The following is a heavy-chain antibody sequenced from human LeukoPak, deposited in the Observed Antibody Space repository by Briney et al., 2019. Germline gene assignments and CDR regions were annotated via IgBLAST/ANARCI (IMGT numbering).Heavy chain of an antibody. D-gene: IGHD1-14*01. V-gene: IGHV1-46*01. CDR1: GYTFTSYY. CDR2: INPSGGST. J-gene: IGHJ4*02. CDR3: AREESVSVGLKTNEVYDY. Sequence: ASVKVSCKASGYTFTSYYMHWVRQAPGQGLEWMGIINPSGGSTSYAQKFQGRVTMTRDMSTSTVYMELSSLRSEDTAVYYCAREESVSVGLKTNEVYDYWGQETLVTVSS.